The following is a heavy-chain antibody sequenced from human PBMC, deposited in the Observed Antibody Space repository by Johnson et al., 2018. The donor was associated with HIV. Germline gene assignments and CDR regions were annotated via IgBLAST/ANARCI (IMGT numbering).Heavy chain of an antibody. V-gene: IGHV3-66*01. CDR1: GVTFDDYG. CDR3: ARSGDSIGSFWAGGAFDI. D-gene: IGHD3/OR15-3a*01. CDR2: IYSGGST. Sequence: EMQLVESGGGVVRPGGSLRLSCVASGVTFDDYGMSWVRQAPGKGLEWVSVIYSGGSTYYADSVKGRFTISRDNSKNTLYLQMNSLRAEDTAVYYCARSGDSIGSFWAGGAFDIWGQGTMVTVSS. J-gene: IGHJ3*02.